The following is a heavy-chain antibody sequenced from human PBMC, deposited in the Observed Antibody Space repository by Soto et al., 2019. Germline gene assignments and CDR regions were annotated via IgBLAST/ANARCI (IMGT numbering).Heavy chain of an antibody. CDR2: INSDGSSV. Sequence: EVQLVESGGGLVQPGGSLRLSCAASGFTLSDNWIHWVRRAPGKGLVWVSRINSDGSSVTYADSVKGRFTFSRDNAKNTLYFQMDSLRVEDTAMYYCVRAPEQRPFDYWGQVALVTVSS. J-gene: IGHJ4*02. D-gene: IGHD6-25*01. CDR1: GFTLSDNW. V-gene: IGHV3-74*03. CDR3: VRAPEQRPFDY.